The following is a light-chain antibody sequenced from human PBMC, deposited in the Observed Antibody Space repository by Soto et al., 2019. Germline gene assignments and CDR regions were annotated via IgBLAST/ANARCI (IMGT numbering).Light chain of an antibody. J-gene: IGKJ5*01. V-gene: IGKV3-15*01. Sequence: EIVMTQSPATLSVSAGERATLSCMASQSVSSNLAWDQQKPGQAPRLLIYGASTRATGIPARFSGSGPGTEFTLTISSLQSEDFAVYYCQQYNNWPPITFGQGTRLEIK. CDR3: QQYNNWPPIT. CDR2: GAS. CDR1: QSVSSN.